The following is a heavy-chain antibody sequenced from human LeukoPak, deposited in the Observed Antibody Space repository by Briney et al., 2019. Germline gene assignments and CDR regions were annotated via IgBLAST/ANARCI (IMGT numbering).Heavy chain of an antibody. V-gene: IGHV4-31*03. CDR3: ARAYQEQRNWFDP. D-gene: IGHD2-2*01. CDR1: GGSISSGAYY. J-gene: IGHJ5*02. Sequence: SETLSLTCTVSGGSISSGAYYWTWIRQYPGKGLEWIGYIYYSGYTYYNPSLKSRIFMSVDTSENQFSLKLSSVTAADTAIYYCARAYQEQRNWFDPWGQGTLVTVSS. CDR2: IYYSGYT.